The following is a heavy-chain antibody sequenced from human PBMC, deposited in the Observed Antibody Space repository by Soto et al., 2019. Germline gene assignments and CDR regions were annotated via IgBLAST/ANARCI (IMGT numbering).Heavy chain of an antibody. Sequence: GGSLRLSCAASGFTFSSYAMHWVRQAPGKGLEWVAVISYDGSNKYYADSVKGRFTISRDNSKNTLYLQMNSLRAEDTAVYYCARDRDATMIVVVSDGIDYWGQGTLVTVSS. J-gene: IGHJ4*02. CDR2: ISYDGSNK. CDR1: GFTFSSYA. CDR3: ARDRDATMIVVVSDGIDY. D-gene: IGHD3-22*01. V-gene: IGHV3-30-3*01.